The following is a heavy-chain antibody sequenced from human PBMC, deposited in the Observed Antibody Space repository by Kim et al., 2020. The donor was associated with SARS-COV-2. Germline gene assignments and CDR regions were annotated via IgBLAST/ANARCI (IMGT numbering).Heavy chain of an antibody. D-gene: IGHD3-22*01. CDR2: INPSGGST. Sequence: ASVKVSCKASGYTFTRYYMHWVRQAPGQGLEWMGIINPSGGSTSYAQKFQGRVTMNRDTSTSTVYMELSSLRSEDTAVYYCAREGGYYDSSGPSANDDYWGQGTLVTVSS. CDR3: AREGGYYDSSGPSANDDY. V-gene: IGHV1-46*01. CDR1: GYTFTRYY. J-gene: IGHJ4*02.